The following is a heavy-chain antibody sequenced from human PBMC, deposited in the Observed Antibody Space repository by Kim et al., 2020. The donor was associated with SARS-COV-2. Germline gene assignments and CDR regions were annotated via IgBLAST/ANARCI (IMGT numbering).Heavy chain of an antibody. CDR3: ARAGAAAGPRHYDY. V-gene: IGHV1-2*04. CDR1: GYTFTGYY. D-gene: IGHD6-13*01. CDR2: INPNSGGT. Sequence: ASVKVSCKASGYTFTGYYMHWVRQAPGQGLEWMGWINPNSGGTNYAQKFQGWVTMTRDTSISTAYMELSRLRSDDTAVYYCARAGAAAGPRHYDYWGQGTLVTVSS. J-gene: IGHJ4*02.